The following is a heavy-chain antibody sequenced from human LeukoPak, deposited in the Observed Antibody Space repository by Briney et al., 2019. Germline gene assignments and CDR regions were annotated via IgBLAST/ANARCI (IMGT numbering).Heavy chain of an antibody. CDR3: AGGSSSWYNWFDP. CDR1: GGTFSSYA. D-gene: IGHD6-13*01. V-gene: IGHV1-69*04. J-gene: IGHJ5*02. CDR2: IIPILGIA. Sequence: SVKVSCKASGGTFSSYAISWVRQAPGQGLEWMGRIIPILGIANYAQKFQGRVTITTDESTSTAYMELSSLRSEDTAVYYCAGGSSSWYNWFDPWGQGTLVTVSS.